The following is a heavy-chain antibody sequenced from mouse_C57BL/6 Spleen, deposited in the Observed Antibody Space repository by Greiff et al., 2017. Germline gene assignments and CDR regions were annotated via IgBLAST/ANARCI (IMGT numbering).Heavy chain of an antibody. CDR2: IDPETGGT. CDR1: GYTFTDYE. Sequence: QVHVKQSGAELVRPGASVTLSCKASGYTFTDYEMHWVKQTPVHGLEWIGAIDPETGGTAYNQKFKGKAILTADKSSSTAYMELRSLTSEDSAVYYCTREAQATRGAMDYWGQGTSVTVSS. V-gene: IGHV1-15*01. J-gene: IGHJ4*01. CDR3: TREAQATRGAMDY. D-gene: IGHD3-2*02.